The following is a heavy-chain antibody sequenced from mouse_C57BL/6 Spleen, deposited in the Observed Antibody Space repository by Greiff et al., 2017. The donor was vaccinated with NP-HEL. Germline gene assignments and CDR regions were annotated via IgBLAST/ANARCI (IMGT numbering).Heavy chain of an antibody. D-gene: IGHD3-2*02. Sequence: VQLQQSGAELMKPGASVKLSCKATGYTFTGYWIAWVKQRPGHGLEWIGEILPGSGSTNYNEKFKGKATFTADTASNTAYMQLSSLTTDDSAIYYCAMDSSGYVAWFAYWSQGTLVTVSA. V-gene: IGHV1-9*01. CDR1: GYTFTGYW. CDR2: ILPGSGST. CDR3: AMDSSGYVAWFAY. J-gene: IGHJ3*01.